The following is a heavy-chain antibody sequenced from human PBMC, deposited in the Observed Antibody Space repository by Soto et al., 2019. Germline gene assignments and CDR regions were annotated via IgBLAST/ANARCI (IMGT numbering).Heavy chain of an antibody. CDR2: ISYDGSNK. CDR1: GFTFSSYG. J-gene: IGHJ4*02. V-gene: IGHV3-30*18. D-gene: IGHD5-12*01. Sequence: QEQLVESGGGVVQPGRSLRLSCAASGFTFSSYGMHWVRQAPGKGLEWVAVISYDGSNKYYADSVKGRFTISRDTSKNTLYLQVNSLRAEATAVYFCAKDATRFSGFDFLLWGQGTQVTVAS. CDR3: AKDATRFSGFDFLL.